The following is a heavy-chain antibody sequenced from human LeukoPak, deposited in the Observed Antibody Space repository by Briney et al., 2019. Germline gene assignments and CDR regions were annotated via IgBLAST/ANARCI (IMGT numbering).Heavy chain of an antibody. V-gene: IGHV3-74*01. Sequence: GGSLRLSCAPSGFTFSSYWMHWIRQAPGKGLVWVSRIHSDGIGTSYADSVRGRFTISRDNAKNTVYLQMNSLRAEDTAVYYCARDQGSFDYWGQGTLVTVSS. J-gene: IGHJ4*02. CDR1: GFTFSSYW. CDR2: IHSDGIGT. CDR3: ARDQGSFDY.